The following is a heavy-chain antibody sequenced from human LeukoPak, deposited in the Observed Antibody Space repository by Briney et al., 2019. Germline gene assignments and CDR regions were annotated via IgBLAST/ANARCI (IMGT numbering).Heavy chain of an antibody. V-gene: IGHV4-38-2*02. CDR2: IYHSGST. D-gene: IGHD2-15*01. CDR3: ARSPPRDSDAFDI. Sequence: SETLSLTCTVSGYSISSGYYWGWIRQPPGKGLEWIGSIYHSGSTYYNPSLKSRVTISVDTSKNQFSLKLSSVTAADTAVYYCARSPPRDSDAFDIWGQGTMVTVSS. CDR1: GYSISSGYY. J-gene: IGHJ3*02.